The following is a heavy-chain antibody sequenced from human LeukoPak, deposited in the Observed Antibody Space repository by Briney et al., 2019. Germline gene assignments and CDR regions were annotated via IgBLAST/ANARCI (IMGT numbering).Heavy chain of an antibody. CDR3: AKGYGDLVAFEI. J-gene: IGHJ3*02. CDR2: IRYDGNNK. CDR1: GFSFSSYG. D-gene: IGHD4-17*01. Sequence: GGSLRLSCAASGFSFSSYGMDWVRQAPGKGLEWVAIIRYDGNNKDYADSVKGRFTISRDNSKNTLYLQMNSLRVEDTAVYYCAKGYGDLVAFEIWGQGTMVTVSS. V-gene: IGHV3-30*02.